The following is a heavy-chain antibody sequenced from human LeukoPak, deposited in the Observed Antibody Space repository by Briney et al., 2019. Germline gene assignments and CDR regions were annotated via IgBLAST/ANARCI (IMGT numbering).Heavy chain of an antibody. D-gene: IGHD2-21*02. CDR1: GGTFSSYA. CDR3: ASGDNLVTAIGAFDI. CDR2: IIPIFGTA. Sequence: GASVKASCKASGGTFSSYAISWVRQAPGQGLEWMGGIIPIFGTANYAQKLQGRVTMTTDTSTSTAYMELRSLRSDDTAVYYCASGDNLVTAIGAFDIWGQGTMVTVSS. J-gene: IGHJ3*02. V-gene: IGHV1-69*05.